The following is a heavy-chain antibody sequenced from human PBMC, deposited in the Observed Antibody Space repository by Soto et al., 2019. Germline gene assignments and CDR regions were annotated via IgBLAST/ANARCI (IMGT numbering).Heavy chain of an antibody. D-gene: IGHD6-13*01. CDR3: ARKAGGRTYSSSWHFDY. CDR2: INAGNGNT. J-gene: IGHJ4*02. Sequence: GTSVKLSCKASGYTFTSYAMHSARQAPGQRLEWMGWINAGNGNTKYSQKFQGRVTITRDTSASTAYMELSSLRSEDTAVYYCARKAGGRTYSSSWHFDYWGQGTLVTVSS. CDR1: GYTFTSYA. V-gene: IGHV1-3*01.